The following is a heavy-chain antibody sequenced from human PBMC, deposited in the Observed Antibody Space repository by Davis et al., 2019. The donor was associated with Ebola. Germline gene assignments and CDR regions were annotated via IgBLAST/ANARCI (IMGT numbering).Heavy chain of an antibody. CDR1: GFTFHEHA. V-gene: IGHV3-9*01. J-gene: IGHJ4*02. CDR2: FMWDGSKI. D-gene: IGHD2-15*01. Sequence: PGGSLRLSCSASGFTFHEHAMHWVRQVPGQGLEWVSGFMWDGSKIGYADSVKGRFTISRDSAKNCLYLQMDSLRTEDTALYYCGKDITPGGLDSWGQGTLVTVSP. CDR3: GKDITPGGLDS.